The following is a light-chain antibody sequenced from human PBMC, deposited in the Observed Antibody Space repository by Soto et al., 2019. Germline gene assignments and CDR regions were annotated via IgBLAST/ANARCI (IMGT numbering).Light chain of an antibody. CDR3: QQRSSWPLT. V-gene: IGKV3-11*01. CDR2: DAY. CDR1: QSVSSY. J-gene: IGKJ4*01. Sequence: EIVLTQSPATLSLSPGERATLSCRASQSVSSYLIWYQQKPGQAPRLLIYDAYNSADGIPARFSGGGSGTDFTLTISSLEPEDFAFYYCQQRSSWPLTFGGATRVEIK.